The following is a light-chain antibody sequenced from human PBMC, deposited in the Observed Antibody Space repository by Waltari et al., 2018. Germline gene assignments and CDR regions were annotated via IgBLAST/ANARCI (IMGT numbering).Light chain of an antibody. J-gene: IGLJ1*01. CDR1: SSDIGGYKY. CDR3: CSYAGSHTFYI. V-gene: IGLV2-11*02. Sequence: QAALTQPRSVSGSPGQSVTISCNGSSSDIGGYKYVSWYQNHPGTAPKLIIAEVTKRPSGVSGRFSGSKSGNTASLTISGLRSEDEADYYCCSYAGSHTFYIFGTGT. CDR2: EVT.